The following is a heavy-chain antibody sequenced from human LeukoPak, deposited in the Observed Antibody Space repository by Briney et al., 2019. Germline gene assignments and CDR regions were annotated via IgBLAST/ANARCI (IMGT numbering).Heavy chain of an antibody. V-gene: IGHV1-2*06. CDR1: GYTFTGYY. J-gene: IGHJ5*02. CDR2: INPNNGGT. Sequence: GASVTVSFTASGYTFTGYYMHWVRQAPGQGLEWMGRINPNNGGTNYAQKFQGRVTMTGDTSISTAYMELSSLRSEDTAVYYCARTLIVANTYNWFDPWGQGTLVTVSS. CDR3: ARTLIVANTYNWFDP. D-gene: IGHD2-21*01.